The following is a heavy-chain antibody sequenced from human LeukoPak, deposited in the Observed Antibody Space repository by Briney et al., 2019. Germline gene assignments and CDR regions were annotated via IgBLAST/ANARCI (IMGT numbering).Heavy chain of an antibody. CDR3: AKDGDFGVVTKFDP. V-gene: IGHV3-23*01. J-gene: IGHJ5*02. CDR2: ISGSGGST. CDR1: GFTFSSYA. Sequence: GGSLRLSCAASGFTFSSYAMSWVRQAPGKGLEWVLAISGSGGSTYYADSVKGRFTISRDNSKNTLYLQMNSLRAEDTAVYYCAKDGDFGVVTKFDPWGQGTLVTVSS. D-gene: IGHD3-3*01.